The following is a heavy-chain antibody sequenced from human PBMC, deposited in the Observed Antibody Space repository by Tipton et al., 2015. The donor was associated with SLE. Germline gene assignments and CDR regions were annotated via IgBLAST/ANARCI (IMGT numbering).Heavy chain of an antibody. CDR1: GFTFSSYW. Sequence: SLRLSCAASGFTFSSYWMHWVRQAPGKGLVRVSRINSDGSSTSYADSVKGRLTISRDNAKNTLYLQMNSLRAEDTAVYYCARWADYGDYAGYWGQGTLVTVSS. CDR2: INSDGSST. CDR3: ARWADYGDYAGY. D-gene: IGHD4-17*01. V-gene: IGHV3-74*01. J-gene: IGHJ4*02.